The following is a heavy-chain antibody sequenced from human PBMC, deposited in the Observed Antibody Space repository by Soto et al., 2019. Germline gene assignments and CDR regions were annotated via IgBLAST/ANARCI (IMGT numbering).Heavy chain of an antibody. CDR1: GGTFSSYA. D-gene: IGHD6-13*01. Sequence: SVKVSCKASGGTFSSYAISWVRQAPGQGLELMGGIIPIFGTANYAQKFQGRVTITADESTSTAYMELSSLRSEDTAVYYCARVDGRYSSSWTYYYYYYGMDVWGQGTTVT. J-gene: IGHJ6*02. CDR2: IIPIFGTA. CDR3: ARVDGRYSSSWTYYYYYYGMDV. V-gene: IGHV1-69*13.